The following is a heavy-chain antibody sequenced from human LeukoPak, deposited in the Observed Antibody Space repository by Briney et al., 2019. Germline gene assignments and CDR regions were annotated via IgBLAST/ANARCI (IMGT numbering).Heavy chain of an antibody. J-gene: IGHJ6*03. CDR1: GGTFSSYA. V-gene: IGHV1-69*05. CDR3: ARTNNYYYYYMDV. Sequence: VASVKVSCKASGGTFSSYAISWVRQAPGQGLEWMGGIIPIFGTANYAQKLQGRVTITTDESTSTAYMELSSLRSEDTAVYYCARTNNYYYYYMDVWGKGTTVTVSS. CDR2: IIPIFGTA. D-gene: IGHD2/OR15-2a*01.